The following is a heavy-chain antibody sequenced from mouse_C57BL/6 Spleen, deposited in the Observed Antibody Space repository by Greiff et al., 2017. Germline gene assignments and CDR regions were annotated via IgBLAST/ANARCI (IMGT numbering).Heavy chain of an antibody. Sequence: EVQVVESGAELVKPGASVKLSCTASGFNIKDYYMHWVKQRTEQSLEWIGRIDPEDGDTKYAPKFQGKATITADTSSNTAYLQLSSLTSEDTAVYYGARGDDGSLFAYWGQGTLVTVSA. CDR1: GFNIKDYY. CDR3: ARGDDGSLFAY. CDR2: IDPEDGDT. D-gene: IGHD2-3*01. J-gene: IGHJ3*01. V-gene: IGHV14-2*01.